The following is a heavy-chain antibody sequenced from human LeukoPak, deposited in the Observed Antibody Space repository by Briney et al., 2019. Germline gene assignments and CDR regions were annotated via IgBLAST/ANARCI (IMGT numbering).Heavy chain of an antibody. CDR1: GGSISSYY. Sequence: SETLSLTCTVSGGSISSYYWSWIRQPPGKGLEWIGYIYYSGSTNYNPSLKSRVTISVDTSKNQFSLKLSSVTAADTAVYYCARGGAAAVLLQPPKQAVDNRADAFDIWGQGTMVTVSS. V-gene: IGHV4-59*01. CDR2: IYYSGST. CDR3: ARGGAAAVLLQPPKQAVDNRADAFDI. J-gene: IGHJ3*02. D-gene: IGHD6-13*01.